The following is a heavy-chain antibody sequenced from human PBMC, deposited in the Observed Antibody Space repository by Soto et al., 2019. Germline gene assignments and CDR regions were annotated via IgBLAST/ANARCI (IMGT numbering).Heavy chain of an antibody. V-gene: IGHV3-15*05. Sequence: GVALRVSSCASGLTSGDAWMSWVRQAPGKGLEGVGLIKKKTDVGTTDYAAPVKGRFTISGDESKNALYLQMSSLKPDDTAMYYCRTEWMYWGQGTLVTAPQ. CDR3: RTEWMY. J-gene: IGHJ4*02. CDR1: GLTSGDAW. CDR2: IKKKTDVGTT. D-gene: IGHD5-12*01.